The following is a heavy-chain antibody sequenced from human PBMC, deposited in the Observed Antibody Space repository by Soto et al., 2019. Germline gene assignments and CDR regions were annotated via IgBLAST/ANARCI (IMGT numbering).Heavy chain of an antibody. J-gene: IGHJ5*02. CDR2: ISGSGRNT. D-gene: IGHD6-13*01. CDR3: AKDTAAADPYNWFDP. V-gene: IGHV3-23*01. CDR1: GFAFSSYG. Sequence: GGSLRLSCAASGFAFSSYGMSWVRQAPGKGLEWVSDISGSGRNTYYADSVKGRFTISRDNSKNTLYLQMNSLRAEDTAVYYCAKDTAAADPYNWFDPWGQGTLVTVSS.